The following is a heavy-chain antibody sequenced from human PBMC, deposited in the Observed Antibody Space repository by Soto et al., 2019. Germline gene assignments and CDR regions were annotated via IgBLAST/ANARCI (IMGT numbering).Heavy chain of an antibody. D-gene: IGHD6-19*01. J-gene: IGHJ4*02. CDR1: SASIISEQR. V-gene: IGHV4-4*02. Sequence: QMQLQESGPGLVKPSETLSLTCAVSSASIISEQRWSWVRQPPGKGLEWIGEIHHSGSTNNNPPLRSRVTMSVDKAKTQFALNLKSVTAADTAVYYCARSFGWYAIDQWGQGTLVIVSS. CDR2: IHHSGST. CDR3: ARSFGWYAIDQ.